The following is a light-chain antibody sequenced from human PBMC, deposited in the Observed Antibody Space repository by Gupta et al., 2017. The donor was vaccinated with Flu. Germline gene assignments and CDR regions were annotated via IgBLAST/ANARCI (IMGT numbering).Light chain of an antibody. CDR3: AVWDSSLIAVV. Sequence: KVTCTTSGGSANIGKNNVPWYQQLPGTAPKLLIYENNNRPSGIPDRFSGSKSGTTATLTITGLQTGDEADYYCAVWDSSLIAVVFGGGTTLTVL. V-gene: IGLV1-51*02. CDR1: SANIGKNN. CDR2: ENN. J-gene: IGLJ3*02.